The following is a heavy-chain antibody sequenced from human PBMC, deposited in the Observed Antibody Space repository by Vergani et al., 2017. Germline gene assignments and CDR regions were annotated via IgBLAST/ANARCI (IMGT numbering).Heavy chain of an antibody. CDR3: ARDGADLCSSTSCYGFDY. V-gene: IGHV1-46*01. J-gene: IGHJ4*02. CDR1: GYTFTSYY. D-gene: IGHD2-2*01. Sequence: QVQLVQSGAEVKKPGASVKVSCKASGYTFTSYYMHWVRQAPGQGLEWMGIINPSGGSTSYAQKFQGRVTMTRDTSTSTVYLELSSLRAEDTAVYYCARDGADLCSSTSCYGFDYWGQGTLVTVSS. CDR2: INPSGGST.